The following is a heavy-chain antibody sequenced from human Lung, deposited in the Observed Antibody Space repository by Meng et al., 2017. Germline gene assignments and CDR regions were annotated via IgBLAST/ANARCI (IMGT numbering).Heavy chain of an antibody. J-gene: IGHJ4*02. CDR3: ARGPTTMAHDFDY. CDR2: INHSGST. V-gene: IGHV4-34*01. CDR1: GGSFSDYY. Sequence: QVQAQQWCAALLKPSETLSLPGVVSGGSFSDYYWSWIRQPPGKGLEWIGEINHSGSTNYNPSLESRATISVDTSQNNLSLKLSSVTAADSAVYYCARGPTTMAHDFDYWGQGTLVTVSS. D-gene: IGHD4-11*01.